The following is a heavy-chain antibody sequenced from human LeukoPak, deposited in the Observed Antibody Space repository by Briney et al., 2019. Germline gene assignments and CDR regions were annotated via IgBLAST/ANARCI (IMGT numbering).Heavy chain of an antibody. V-gene: IGHV4-34*01. CDR1: GGSFSGYY. CDR3: ARVGYCGGDCYRRGTSAFDI. Sequence: PSETLSLTCAVYGGSFSGYYWSWLRQPPGKGLEWIGEINHSGSTNYNPSLKSRVTISVDTSKNQFSLKLSSVTAADTAVYYCARVGYCGGDCYRRGTSAFDIWGQGTMVTVSS. J-gene: IGHJ3*02. CDR2: INHSGST. D-gene: IGHD2-21*02.